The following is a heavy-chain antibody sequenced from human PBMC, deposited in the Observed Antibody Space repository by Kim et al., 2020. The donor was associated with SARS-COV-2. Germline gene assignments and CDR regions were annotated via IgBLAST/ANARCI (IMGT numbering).Heavy chain of an antibody. CDR1: GFTFSSYA. Sequence: GGSLRLSCAASGFTFSSYAMHWVRQAPGKGLEWVAVISYDGSNKYYADSVKGRFTISRDNSKNTLYLQMNSLRAEDMAVDYCARDRIAVAVFDYWGQGTL. V-gene: IGHV3-30-3*01. J-gene: IGHJ4*02. CDR2: ISYDGSNK. D-gene: IGHD6-19*01. CDR3: ARDRIAVAVFDY.